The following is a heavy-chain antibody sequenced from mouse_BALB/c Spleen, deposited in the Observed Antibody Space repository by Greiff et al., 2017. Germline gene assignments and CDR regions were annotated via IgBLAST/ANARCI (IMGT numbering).Heavy chain of an antibody. D-gene: IGHD2-3*01. V-gene: IGHV5-17*02. Sequence: DVKLVESGGGLVQPGGSRKLSCAASGFTFSSFGMHWVRQAPEKGLEWVAYISSGSSTIYYADTVKGRFTIARDNPKNTLFLQMTSLRSEDTAMYYCARSPYDGYYHYYAMDYWGQGTSVTVSS. CDR1: GFTFSSFG. CDR2: ISSGSSTI. CDR3: ARSPYDGYYHYYAMDY. J-gene: IGHJ4*01.